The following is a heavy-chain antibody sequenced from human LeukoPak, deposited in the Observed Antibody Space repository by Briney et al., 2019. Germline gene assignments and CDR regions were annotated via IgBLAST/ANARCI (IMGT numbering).Heavy chain of an antibody. J-gene: IGHJ4*02. D-gene: IGHD3-3*01. Sequence: GGSLRLSCAASGFTFSSYWMSWVRQAPGKGLEWVANIKQDGSEKYYVDSVKGRFTISRDNAKNSLYLQMNSLRAEDTAVYYCARGTFDFWSGYSPFDYWGQGTLVTVSS. V-gene: IGHV3-7*01. CDR2: IKQDGSEK. CDR3: ARGTFDFWSGYSPFDY. CDR1: GFTFSSYW.